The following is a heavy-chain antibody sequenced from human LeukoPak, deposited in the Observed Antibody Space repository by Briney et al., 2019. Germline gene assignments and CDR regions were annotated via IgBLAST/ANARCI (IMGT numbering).Heavy chain of an antibody. J-gene: IGHJ4*02. CDR2: ISGNGLTT. CDR1: GFTFSSYA. Sequence: GGSLRLSCAASGFTFSSYAMSWVRQAPGKGLEWVSSISGNGLTTNYADSVKGRFTISRDNSQDTLYLQMNSLRAEDTAIYFCVRDQMTPFPFRAVAVPGPPFDYWGQGTLVSVSS. V-gene: IGHV3-23*01. CDR3: VRDQMTPFPFRAVAVPGPPFDY. D-gene: IGHD6-19*01.